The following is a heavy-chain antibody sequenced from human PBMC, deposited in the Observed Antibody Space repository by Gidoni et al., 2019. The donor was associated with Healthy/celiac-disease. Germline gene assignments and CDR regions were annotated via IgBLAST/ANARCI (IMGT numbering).Heavy chain of an antibody. Sequence: QLQLQESGPGLVKPSATLSLTCAVSCYSISSGYYWGLIRQPPGKGLEWIGSIYHSGSTSYNPSLKSRVTISVDTSKNQFSLKLRSVTAADTAVYYCAREDDSSGFDYWGQGSLVTVSS. D-gene: IGHD3-22*01. CDR3: AREDDSSGFDY. CDR2: IYHSGST. V-gene: IGHV4-38-2*02. J-gene: IGHJ4*02. CDR1: CYSISSGYY.